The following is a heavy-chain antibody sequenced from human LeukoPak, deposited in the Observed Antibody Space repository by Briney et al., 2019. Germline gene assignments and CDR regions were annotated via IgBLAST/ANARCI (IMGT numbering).Heavy chain of an antibody. D-gene: IGHD3-22*01. Sequence: SETLSLTCSVSSVSINVYYWSWIRQSAGKGLEWLGRFYFSGSSDYNPSLKSRVTISVDTSKNQFSLKLSSVTAADTAVYYCASNSGYYDFAVYWGQGTLVTVSS. J-gene: IGHJ4*02. V-gene: IGHV4-4*07. CDR2: FYFSGSS. CDR3: ASNSGYYDFAVY. CDR1: SVSINVYY.